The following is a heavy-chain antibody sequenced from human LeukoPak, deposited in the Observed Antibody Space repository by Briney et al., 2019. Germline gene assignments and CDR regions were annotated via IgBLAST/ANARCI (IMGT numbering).Heavy chain of an antibody. Sequence: GGSLRLSCAASGFTVSSNYMSWVRQAPGKGLEWVSVIYSGGSTYYADSVKGRFTISRDNSKNTLCLQMNSLRAEDTAVYYCARVAAAAPGAYGIDVWGQGTTVTVSS. CDR3: ARVAAAAPGAYGIDV. V-gene: IGHV3-53*01. CDR1: GFTVSSNY. CDR2: IYSGGST. J-gene: IGHJ6*02. D-gene: IGHD6-13*01.